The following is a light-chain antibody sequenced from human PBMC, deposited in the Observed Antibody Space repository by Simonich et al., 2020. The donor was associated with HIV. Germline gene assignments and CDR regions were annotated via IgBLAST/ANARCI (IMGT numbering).Light chain of an antibody. Sequence: QSVLTQPPSASGTPGQRVTISCSGSSSNIGDNTVHWYQQPPGTAPKLLIYRNNQRPSGVPDRFSGSKSGTSASRAISGLRSEDEADYYCAAWDDSLSGPVFGGGTKLTVL. CDR3: AAWDDSLSGPV. CDR1: SSNIGDNT. CDR2: RNN. J-gene: IGLJ3*02. V-gene: IGLV1-47*01.